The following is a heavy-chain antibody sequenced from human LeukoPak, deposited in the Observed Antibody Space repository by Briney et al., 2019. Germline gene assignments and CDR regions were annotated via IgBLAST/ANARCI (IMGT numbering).Heavy chain of an antibody. D-gene: IGHD3-10*01. Sequence: SESLSLTCAVYGESFSGYYWSWIRQPPGKGLEWIGEINHSGSTNYNPSLKSRVTISVDTSKNQFSLKLSSVTAADTAVYYCARLDTMRSGSYNYYYYMDVWGKGTTVTISS. V-gene: IGHV4-34*01. J-gene: IGHJ6*03. CDR2: INHSGST. CDR1: GESFSGYY. CDR3: ARLDTMRSGSYNYYYYMDV.